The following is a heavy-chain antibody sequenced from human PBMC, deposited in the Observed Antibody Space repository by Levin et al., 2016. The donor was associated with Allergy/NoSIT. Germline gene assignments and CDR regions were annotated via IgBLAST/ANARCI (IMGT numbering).Heavy chain of an antibody. CDR2: ISGSGGST. V-gene: IGHV3-23*01. CDR3: AKDLGVAGTGITRHGY. Sequence: GGSLRLSCAASGFTFSSYAMSWVRQAPGKGLEWVSAISGSGGSTYYADSVKGRFTISRDNSKNTLYLQMNSLRAEDTAVYYCAKDLGVAGTGITRHGYWGQGTLVTVSS. D-gene: IGHD6-19*01. J-gene: IGHJ4*02. CDR1: GFTFSSYA.